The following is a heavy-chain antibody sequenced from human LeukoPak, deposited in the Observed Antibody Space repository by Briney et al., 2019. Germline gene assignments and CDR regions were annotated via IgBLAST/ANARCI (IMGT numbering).Heavy chain of an antibody. V-gene: IGHV3-9*01. D-gene: IGHD3-22*01. J-gene: IGHJ4*02. Sequence: GGSLRLSCAASGFTFSSYWMTWVRQAPGKGLEWVSGISWNSGSIGYADSVKGRFTISRDNAKNSLYLQMNSLRAEDTALYYCAKDPYYDSSGYFDYWGQGTLVTVSS. CDR3: AKDPYYDSSGYFDY. CDR1: GFTFSSYW. CDR2: ISWNSGSI.